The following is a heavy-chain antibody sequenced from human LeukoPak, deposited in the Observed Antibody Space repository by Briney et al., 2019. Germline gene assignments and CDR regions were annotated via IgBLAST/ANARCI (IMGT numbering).Heavy chain of an antibody. CDR3: ARPRYCSSTSCYWLDY. D-gene: IGHD2-2*01. J-gene: IGHJ4*02. Sequence: ASETLSLTCTVSGASISSSRDYWGWIRQTPGKGLEWIGSIYYLGNTYYNASLKSRVNMSLDKSKNQFSLKLSSVTAADTAVYHCARPRYCSSTSCYWLDYWGQGTLVTVSS. CDR2: IYYLGNT. V-gene: IGHV4-39*07. CDR1: GASISSSRDY.